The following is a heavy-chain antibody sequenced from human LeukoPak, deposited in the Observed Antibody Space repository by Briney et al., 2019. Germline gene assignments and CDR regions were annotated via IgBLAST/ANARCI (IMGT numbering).Heavy chain of an antibody. CDR3: ARGPGPPDY. CDR1: GYTFTSNP. Sequence: ASVKVSCKASGYTFTSNPVNWVRQAPGQGLEWMGWINTNTGNPSYAQGFTGRFVLSLDTSINTAYLQISSLKAEDTAMYYCARGPGPPDYWGQGTLVTVSS. J-gene: IGHJ4*02. V-gene: IGHV7-4-1*02. CDR2: INTNTGNP.